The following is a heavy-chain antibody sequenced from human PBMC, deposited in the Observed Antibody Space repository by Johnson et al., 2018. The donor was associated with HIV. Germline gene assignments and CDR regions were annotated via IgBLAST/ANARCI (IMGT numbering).Heavy chain of an antibody. J-gene: IGHJ3*02. Sequence: QVQLVESGGGLVKPGGSLRLSCAASGFTFSDYYMSWIRQAPGKGLEWVAVISYDGSNKYYADSVKGRFTISRDNSKNTLDLQMNSLRAEDTALYYCAREGVRAPAVGDAFDMWGQGTMVTVSS. D-gene: IGHD1-26*01. CDR2: ISYDGSNK. V-gene: IGHV3-30-3*01. CDR1: GFTFSDYY. CDR3: AREGVRAPAVGDAFDM.